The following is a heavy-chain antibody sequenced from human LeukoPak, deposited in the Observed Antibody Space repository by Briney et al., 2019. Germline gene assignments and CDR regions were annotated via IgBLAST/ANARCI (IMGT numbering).Heavy chain of an antibody. D-gene: IGHD2-2*01. CDR1: GGSISSYY. V-gene: IGHV4-4*07. CDR3: ARGRSRVVVPAAISGSSAKYWYFDL. Sequence: KASETLSLTCTVSGGSISSYYWSWIRQPAGKGLEWIGRIYTSGSTNYNPSLKSRVTISVDTSKNQFSLKLSSVTAADTAVYYCARGRSRVVVPAAISGSSAKYWYFDLWGRGTLVTVSS. J-gene: IGHJ2*01. CDR2: IYTSGST.